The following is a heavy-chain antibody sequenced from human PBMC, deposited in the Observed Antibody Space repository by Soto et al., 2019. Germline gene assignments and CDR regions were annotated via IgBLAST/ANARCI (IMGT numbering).Heavy chain of an antibody. CDR3: ARHSTAAKNYYYGMDV. CDR2: IYYSGST. J-gene: IGHJ6*02. CDR1: DGSISSYY. D-gene: IGHD2-2*01. V-gene: IGHV4-59*08. Sequence: SETLSLTCTVSDGSISSYYWSWIRQPPGKGLEWIGYIYYSGSTNYNPSLKSRVTISVDTSKNQFSLKLSSVTAADTAVYYCARHSTAAKNYYYGMDVWGQGTTVTVSS.